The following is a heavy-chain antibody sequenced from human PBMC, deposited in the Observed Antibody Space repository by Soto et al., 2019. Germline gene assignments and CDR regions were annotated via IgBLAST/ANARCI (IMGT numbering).Heavy chain of an antibody. V-gene: IGHV1-69*13. CDR2: IIPIFGTA. J-gene: IGHJ4*02. D-gene: IGHD3-22*01. Sequence: GASVKVSCKASGGTFSSYAISWVRQAPGQGLEWMGGIIPIFGTANYAQKFQGRVTITADESTSTAYMELSSLRSEDTAVYYCARGDSSGYYNVPFDYWGQGTLVTVSS. CDR1: GGTFSSYA. CDR3: ARGDSSGYYNVPFDY.